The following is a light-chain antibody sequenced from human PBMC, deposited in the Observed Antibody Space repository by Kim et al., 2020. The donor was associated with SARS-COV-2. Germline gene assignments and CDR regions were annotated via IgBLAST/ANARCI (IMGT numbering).Light chain of an antibody. CDR3: IFYIGNGISV. CDR1: SGPVAMGQY. CDR2: NAG. J-gene: IGLJ3*02. Sequence: GGTVTITCFMLSGPVAMGQYPSWSQQAPVLFPRTLIYNAGTRTPGVLDRFSGAILGNKAAFTIAGAQADDESDYYCIFYIGNGISVFGGGTKLTVL. V-gene: IGLV8-61*01.